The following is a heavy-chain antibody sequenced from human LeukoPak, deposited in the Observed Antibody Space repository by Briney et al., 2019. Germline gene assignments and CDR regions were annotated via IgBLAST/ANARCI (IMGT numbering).Heavy chain of an antibody. Sequence: GGSLRLSCAASGFTFSSHSMNWVRQAPGQGLGWVSSISRGGSDKFYADSVKHRFTISRDNAKSSLYLQMNSLRAEDTAVYYCTREVSTTNGDLDYWGQGTPVTVSS. CDR3: TREVSTTNGDLDY. CDR2: ISRGGSDK. J-gene: IGHJ4*02. V-gene: IGHV3-21*01. CDR1: GFTFSSHS. D-gene: IGHD4-17*01.